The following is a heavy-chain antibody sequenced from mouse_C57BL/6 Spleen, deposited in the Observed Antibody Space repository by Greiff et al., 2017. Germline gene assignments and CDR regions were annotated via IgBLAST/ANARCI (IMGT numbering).Heavy chain of an antibody. V-gene: IGHV1-59*01. Sequence: QVHVKQPGAELVRPGTSVKLSCKASGYTFTSYWMHWVKQRPGQGLEWIGVIDPSDSYTNYNQKFKGKATLTVDTSSSTAYLQLSSLTSEDSAVYYCARSGSSYGYFDVWGTGTTVTVSS. CDR3: ARSGSSYGYFDV. J-gene: IGHJ1*03. CDR2: IDPSDSYT. CDR1: GYTFTSYW. D-gene: IGHD1-1*01.